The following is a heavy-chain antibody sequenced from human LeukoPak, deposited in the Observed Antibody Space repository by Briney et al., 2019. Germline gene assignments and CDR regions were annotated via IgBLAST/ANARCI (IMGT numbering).Heavy chain of an antibody. CDR2: IYSDGST. Sequence: PGGSLRLSCAASGFTVSSNYMSWVRQAPGKGLAWVSVIYSDGSTYYADPVKGRFTISRDNSKNTLYLQMNSLRAEDTAVYYCARDLWYSTSSGDVWGKGTTVTVSS. CDR3: ARDLWYSTSSGDV. D-gene: IGHD6-6*01. J-gene: IGHJ6*04. CDR1: GFTVSSNY. V-gene: IGHV3-53*01.